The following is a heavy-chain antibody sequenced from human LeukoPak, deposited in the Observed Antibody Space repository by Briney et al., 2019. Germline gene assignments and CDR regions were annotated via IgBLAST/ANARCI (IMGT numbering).Heavy chain of an antibody. CDR3: ATQYVGAAAGTSIWYFDL. Sequence: SETLSLTCTVSGGSISSYYWSWIRQPPGKGLEWIGYIYYSGSTNYNPSLKSRVTISVDTSKNQFSLKLSSVTAADTAVYYCATQYVGAAAGTSIWYFDLWGRGTLVTVSS. CDR2: IYYSGST. CDR1: GGSISSYY. D-gene: IGHD6-13*01. V-gene: IGHV4-59*01. J-gene: IGHJ2*01.